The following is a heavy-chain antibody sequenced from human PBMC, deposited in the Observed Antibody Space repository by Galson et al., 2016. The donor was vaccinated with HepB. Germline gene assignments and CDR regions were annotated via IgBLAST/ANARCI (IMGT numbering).Heavy chain of an antibody. CDR2: TYYRSDWRS. Sequence: CAISGDSVFNTNAGWNWVRQSPSRGLEWLGRTYYRSDWRSDYADSVKGRITIKPDTSKNHFSLHLNSVTPEDTAVYYCARSYLLGRGFGSWGQGTLVTVSS. D-gene: IGHD3-10*01. J-gene: IGHJ4*02. V-gene: IGHV6-1*01. CDR1: GDSVFNTNAG. CDR3: ARSYLLGRGFGS.